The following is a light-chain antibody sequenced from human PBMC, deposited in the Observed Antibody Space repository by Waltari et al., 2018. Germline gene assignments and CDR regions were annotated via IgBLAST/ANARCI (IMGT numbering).Light chain of an antibody. Sequence: DIQMTQSPSTLPASVGDGGTITCRASQSISSWLAWYQQKPGSAPKRLIYKASTLESGVPSRFSGSGSGTEFTLTISSLQPDDFATYYCQQYNRYSLTFGQGTKVEI. CDR2: KAS. CDR3: QQYNRYSLT. J-gene: IGKJ1*01. V-gene: IGKV1-5*03. CDR1: QSISSW.